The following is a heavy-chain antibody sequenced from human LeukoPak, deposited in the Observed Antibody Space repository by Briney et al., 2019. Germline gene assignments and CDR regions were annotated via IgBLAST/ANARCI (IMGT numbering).Heavy chain of an antibody. CDR3: AKSSGYGLVDI. D-gene: IGHD3-22*01. CDR1: GGSISSYY. CDR2: IYYSGST. J-gene: IGHJ3*02. V-gene: IGHV4-59*12. Sequence: SETLSLTCTVSGGSISSYYWSWIRQPPGKGLEWIGYIYYSGSTNYNPSPKSRVTISLDTSRNQFSLKLNSVTAADTAVYYCAKSSGYGLVDIWGQGTMVTVSS.